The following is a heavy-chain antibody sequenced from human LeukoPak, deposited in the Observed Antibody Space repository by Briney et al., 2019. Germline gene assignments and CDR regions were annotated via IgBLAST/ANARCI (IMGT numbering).Heavy chain of an antibody. CDR1: GYTFTGYY. D-gene: IGHD5-12*01. Sequence: ASVKVSCKASGYTFTGYYIHWVRQAPGQGLEWMGWINPNNGGTNYAQKVQGRVTMTRDTSISTAYMELNWLTSDDTAVYYCARDKYTGYETFDYWGQGTPVTVSS. CDR3: ARDKYTGYETFDY. V-gene: IGHV1-2*02. CDR2: INPNNGGT. J-gene: IGHJ4*02.